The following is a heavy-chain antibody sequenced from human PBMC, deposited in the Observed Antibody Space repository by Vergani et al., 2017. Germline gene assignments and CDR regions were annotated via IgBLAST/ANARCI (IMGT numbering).Heavy chain of an antibody. CDR1: GFTFSSYG. CDR2: IRYDGSNK. D-gene: IGHD3-9*01. CDR3: AKHYDILTGYSDPTFDY. Sequence: QVQLVESGGGVVQPGGSLRLSCAASGFTFSSYGMHWVRQAPGKGLEWVAFIRYDGSNKYYADSVKGRFTISRDNSKNTLYLQMNSLRAKDTAVYYCAKHYDILTGYSDPTFDYWGQGTLVTVSS. J-gene: IGHJ4*02. V-gene: IGHV3-30*02.